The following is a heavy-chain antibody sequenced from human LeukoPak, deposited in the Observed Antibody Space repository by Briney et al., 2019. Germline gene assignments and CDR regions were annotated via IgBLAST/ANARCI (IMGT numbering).Heavy chain of an antibody. D-gene: IGHD6-13*01. CDR1: GYSFTSSG. V-gene: IGHV1-18*01. CDR3: ARDGTSGYSSSSKGDY. CDR2: ISVYNGNT. Sequence: ASVKVSCKASGYSFTSSGISWVRQAPGQGLEWMGWISVYNGNTKYAQRFQGRVTITRDTSASTAYMELSSLRSEDTAVYYCARDGTSGYSSSSKGDYWGQGTLVTVSS. J-gene: IGHJ4*02.